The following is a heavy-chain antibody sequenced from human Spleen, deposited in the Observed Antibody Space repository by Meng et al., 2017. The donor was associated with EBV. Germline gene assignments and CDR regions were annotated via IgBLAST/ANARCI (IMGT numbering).Heavy chain of an antibody. J-gene: IGHJ4*02. V-gene: IGHV4-39*01. CDR1: GGASSSSSYY. CDR2: IYYSGST. Sequence: QLALQEAGPGLGKTSETLSLTCTVSGGASSSSSYYCGWIRQPPGKGLEWIGNIYYSGSTYYNPSLKSRVTISVDTSKNQFSLKLSSVTAADTAVYYCASLYDSGYDFDYWGQGTLVTVSS. CDR3: ASLYDSGYDFDY. D-gene: IGHD5-12*01.